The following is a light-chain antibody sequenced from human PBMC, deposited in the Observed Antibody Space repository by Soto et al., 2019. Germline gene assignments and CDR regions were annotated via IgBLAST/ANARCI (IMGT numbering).Light chain of an antibody. J-gene: IGKJ1*01. Sequence: EIVLTQSPGTLSLSPGESVTISCRASQRGSSSYLAWYQQKPGQAPRLLIYGASIRATDIADRFSGSGSGTNFTLTISRLEPEDFAVYSCQQYCSAPWTFGQGTKVEIK. CDR2: GAS. CDR3: QQYCSAPWT. V-gene: IGKV3-20*01. CDR1: QRGSSSY.